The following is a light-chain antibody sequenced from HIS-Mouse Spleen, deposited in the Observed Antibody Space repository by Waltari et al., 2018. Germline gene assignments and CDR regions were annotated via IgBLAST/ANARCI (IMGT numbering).Light chain of an antibody. Sequence: QSVLTQPPSASGTPGQRVTSSCSGSSSNIGTNTVHWYQQLPGTAPKLLIYRNNQRPSGVPDRFSGSKSGTSASLAISGLRSEDEADYYCAAWDDSLSGPVFGGGTKLTVL. CDR1: SSNIGTNT. CDR2: RNN. V-gene: IGLV1-47*01. CDR3: AAWDDSLSGPV. J-gene: IGLJ3*02.